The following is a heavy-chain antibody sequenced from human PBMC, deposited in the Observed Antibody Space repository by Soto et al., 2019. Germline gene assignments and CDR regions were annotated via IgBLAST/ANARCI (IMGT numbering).Heavy chain of an antibody. CDR3: ARIDGSGWFFEY. V-gene: IGHV4-34*01. D-gene: IGHD6-19*01. Sequence: PSETLSLTCAVYGGSFSGYYWNWIRQPPGKGLEWIGEINHSGSTNYNPSLKSRVTISVDTSKNQFSLKLRSVTAADAAVYHCARIDGSGWFFEYWGQGTLVTVSS. CDR1: GGSFSGYY. J-gene: IGHJ4*01. CDR2: INHSGST.